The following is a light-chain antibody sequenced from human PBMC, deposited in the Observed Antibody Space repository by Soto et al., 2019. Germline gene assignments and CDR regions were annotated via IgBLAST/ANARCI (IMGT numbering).Light chain of an antibody. CDR1: SSDVANYKY. V-gene: IGLV2-14*01. CDR3: TSYTSSSTWV. J-gene: IGLJ3*02. Sequence: QSALTQPASVSGSPVQSITISCTGTSSDVANYKYVSWFQQHPGKVPKLLIYEVSNRPSGVSNRFSGSKSGNTASLTISGLQAEDEADYYCTSYTSSSTWVFGGGTKRTVL. CDR2: EVS.